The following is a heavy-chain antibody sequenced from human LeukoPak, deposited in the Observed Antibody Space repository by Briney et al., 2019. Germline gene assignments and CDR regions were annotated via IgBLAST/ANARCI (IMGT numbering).Heavy chain of an antibody. Sequence: ASVKVSCKASGYTFTVFYMHWVRQAPGQGLEWMGWINPNSGGTTYAQNYQGRVTMTRDTSISTVYMELSRQRSDDTAVYYCAKDSHGSCIYYTLPDYWGQGTLVTVSS. V-gene: IGHV1-2*02. CDR2: INPNSGGT. D-gene: IGHD3-10*01. CDR1: GYTFTVFY. CDR3: AKDSHGSCIYYTLPDY. J-gene: IGHJ4*02.